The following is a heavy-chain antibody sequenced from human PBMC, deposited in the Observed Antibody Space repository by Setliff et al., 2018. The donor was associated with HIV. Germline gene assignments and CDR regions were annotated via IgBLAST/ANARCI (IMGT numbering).Heavy chain of an antibody. CDR2: IRYDGNNK. D-gene: IGHD3-22*01. CDR3: AKDGDTSPPFDYYDSSGHDY. Sequence: GGSLRLSCAASGFTFTSHGMHWVRQAPGKGLEWVSFIRYDGNNKYYTDSVKGRFTISRDNSKNTLDLQMNSLRPEDTAVYYCAKDGDTSPPFDYYDSSGHDYWGQGSPVTVSS. J-gene: IGHJ4*02. CDR1: GFTFTSHG. V-gene: IGHV3-30*02.